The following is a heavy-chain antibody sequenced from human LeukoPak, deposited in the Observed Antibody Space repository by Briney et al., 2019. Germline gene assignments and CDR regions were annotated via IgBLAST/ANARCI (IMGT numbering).Heavy chain of an antibody. J-gene: IGHJ3*02. CDR1: GFTFSSYA. CDR3: ARGMLAPLAFDI. D-gene: IGHD2-8*01. V-gene: IGHV3-30-3*01. CDR2: ISYDGSNK. Sequence: GGSLRLSCAASGFTFSSYAMHWVRQAPGKGLEWVAVISYDGSNKYYADSVKGRFTISRDNAKNSLYLQMNSLRAEDTAVYYCARGMLAPLAFDIWGQGTMVTVSS.